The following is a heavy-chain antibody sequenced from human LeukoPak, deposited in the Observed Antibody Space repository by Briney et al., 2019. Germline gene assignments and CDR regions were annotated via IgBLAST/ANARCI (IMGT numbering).Heavy chain of an antibody. J-gene: IGHJ3*02. CDR3: AALSGYYYSFYDAFDI. D-gene: IGHD3-9*01. CDR2: IIPILGIA. CDR1: GGTFSSYA. V-gene: IGHV1-69*04. Sequence: SVKVSCKASGGTFSSYAISWVRQAPGQGLEWMGRIIPILGIANYAQKFQGRVTITADKSTSTAYMELSSLRSEDTAVYYCAALSGYYYSFYDAFDIWGQGTMVTGSS.